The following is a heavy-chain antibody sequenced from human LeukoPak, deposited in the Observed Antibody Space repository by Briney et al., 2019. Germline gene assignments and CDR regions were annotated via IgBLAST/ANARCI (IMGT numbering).Heavy chain of an antibody. CDR3: ARDHLVGMPYS. CDR1: GFTFSNYW. V-gene: IGHV3-7*01. D-gene: IGHD1-26*01. J-gene: IGHJ4*02. Sequence: GGSLRLSRAASGFTFSNYWMSWVRQAPGKGLEWVANIRQDGSEKYYVDSVKGRFTISRDNAKNSLYLQMNSLRAEDTAVYYCARDHLVGMPYSWGQGTLVTVSS. CDR2: IRQDGSEK.